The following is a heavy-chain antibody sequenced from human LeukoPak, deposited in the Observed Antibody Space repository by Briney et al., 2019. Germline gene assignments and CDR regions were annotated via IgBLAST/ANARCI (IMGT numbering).Heavy chain of an antibody. CDR1: GFTFSSYW. D-gene: IGHD2-15*01. CDR2: IKQDGSEK. CDR3: ARELPPPGYYYYGMDV. J-gene: IGHJ6*02. V-gene: IGHV3-7*01. Sequence: GGSLRLSCAASGFTFSSYWMSWVRQAPGKRLEWVANIKQDGSEKYYVDSEKGRFTISRDNAKNSLYLQMNSLRAEDTAVYYCARELPPPGYYYYGMDVWGQGTTVTVSS.